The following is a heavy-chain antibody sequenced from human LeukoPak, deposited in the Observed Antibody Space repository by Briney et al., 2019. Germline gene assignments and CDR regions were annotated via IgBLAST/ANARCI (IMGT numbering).Heavy chain of an antibody. CDR3: ARRGALAAANAFDI. CDR1: GYTFTAYY. CDR2: INPNGGGT. V-gene: IGHV1-2*02. Sequence: ASVKVSCKASGYTFTAYYIHWVRQAPGQGLEWMAWINPNGGGTNYAQNFQGRVTMTRDTSINTAYMELSRLRSDDTAVYYCARRGALAAANAFDIWGQGTMVTVSS. J-gene: IGHJ3*02. D-gene: IGHD2-15*01.